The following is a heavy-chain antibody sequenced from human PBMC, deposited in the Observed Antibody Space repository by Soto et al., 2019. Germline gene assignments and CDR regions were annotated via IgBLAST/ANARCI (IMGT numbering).Heavy chain of an antibody. V-gene: IGHV3-48*03. CDR3: ATAGLTGTV. J-gene: IGHJ6*02. CDR1: GFTFSSYE. D-gene: IGHD3-9*01. Sequence: QLVESGGGSVQPGRSLRLSCATSGFTFSSYEMNWVRQAPGKGLEWVSYISVSGTMRFYADAVKGRFTISRDNTKKILYLQMNSLRAEDTALYYCATAGLTGTVWGQGTTVTVSS. CDR2: ISVSGTMR.